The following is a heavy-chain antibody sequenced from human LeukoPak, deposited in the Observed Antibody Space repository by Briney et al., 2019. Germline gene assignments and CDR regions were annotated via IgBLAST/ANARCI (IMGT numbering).Heavy chain of an antibody. D-gene: IGHD4-11*01. V-gene: IGHV3-30*18. CDR1: GFTFSRYG. J-gene: IGHJ5*02. Sequence: GGSLRLSCAASGFTFSRYGMHWVRQAPGKGLEWVAVISYDGTNKYYADSVEGRFTISRDNSKNTLYLQMNSLRAEDTAVYYCAKSRLTTGCDPWGQGTLVTVSS. CDR3: AKSRLTTGCDP. CDR2: ISYDGTNK.